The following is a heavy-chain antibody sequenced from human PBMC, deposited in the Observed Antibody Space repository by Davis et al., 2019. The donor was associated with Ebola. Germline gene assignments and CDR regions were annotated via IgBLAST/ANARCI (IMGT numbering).Heavy chain of an antibody. D-gene: IGHD4-17*01. CDR1: GGSISSGSYY. V-gene: IGHV4-39*02. CDR3: ARDYGDYRYFLH. CDR2: IYYSGTT. J-gene: IGHJ1*01. Sequence: PSETLSLTCTVSGGSISSGSYYWGWIRQPPGKGLEWIGNIYYSGTTYYNPSLKSRVTISVDPSNNQFSLTLSSVTAADTAIYYCARDYGDYRYFLHWGQGTLVTVSS.